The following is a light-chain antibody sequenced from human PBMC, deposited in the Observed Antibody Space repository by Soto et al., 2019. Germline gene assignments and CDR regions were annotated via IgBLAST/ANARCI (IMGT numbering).Light chain of an antibody. J-gene: IGKJ4*01. CDR1: QSVTWY. V-gene: IGKV3-11*01. CDR3: QQRTNWLT. CDR2: DAT. Sequence: EIVLTQSPATLSLSPGERATLSCRASQSVTWYLAWYQQKPGQAPRLLIYDATNRATGIPAMFSGSGSGTDFTLNISSLEPEDFAVYYCQQRTNWLTFGGGTRVDI.